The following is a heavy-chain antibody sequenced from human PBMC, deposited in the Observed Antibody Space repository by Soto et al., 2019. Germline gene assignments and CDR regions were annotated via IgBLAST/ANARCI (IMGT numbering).Heavy chain of an antibody. V-gene: IGHV4-4*07. CDR3: ARDHPATRKGYYDILTGPEPFDY. Sequence: PSETVSLTCTFSCGSIISYYWSWIRQPAGKGLEWIGRIYTSGSTNYNPSLKSRVTMSVDTSKNQFSLKLSSVTAADTAVYYCARDHPATRKGYYDILTGPEPFDYWGQGTLVTVSS. J-gene: IGHJ4*02. CDR2: IYTSGST. D-gene: IGHD3-9*01. CDR1: CGSIISYY.